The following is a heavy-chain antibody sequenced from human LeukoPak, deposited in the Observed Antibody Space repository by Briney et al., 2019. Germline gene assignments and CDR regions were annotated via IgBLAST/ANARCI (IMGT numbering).Heavy chain of an antibody. V-gene: IGHV3-23*01. Sequence: GGSLRLSCAASGFTLSSYAISWVRQAPGKGLEWVSSISASGGSTNYADSVKGWFTISRDNSKNTLYLQMNSLRAEDTAVYYCAKVMKGSERLTMVRGVIIKTAGLYYMDVWGKGTTVTVSS. D-gene: IGHD3-10*01. J-gene: IGHJ6*03. CDR2: ISASGGST. CDR3: AKVMKGSERLTMVRGVIIKTAGLYYMDV. CDR1: GFTLSSYA.